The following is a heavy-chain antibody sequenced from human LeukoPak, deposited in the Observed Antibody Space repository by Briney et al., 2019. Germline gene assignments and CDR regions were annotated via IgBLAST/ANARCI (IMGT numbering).Heavy chain of an antibody. D-gene: IGHD6-13*01. J-gene: IGHJ6*03. CDR3: ARDRVAAAGTHYYYYMDV. V-gene: IGHV3-30*04. CDR1: GFTFSSYA. Sequence: GGSLRLSCAASGFTFSSYAMHWVRQAPGKGLEWVAVISYDGSNKYYADSVKGRFTISRDNSKNTLYLQMNSLRAEDTAVYYCARDRVAAAGTHYYYYMDVWGKGTTVTVSS. CDR2: ISYDGSNK.